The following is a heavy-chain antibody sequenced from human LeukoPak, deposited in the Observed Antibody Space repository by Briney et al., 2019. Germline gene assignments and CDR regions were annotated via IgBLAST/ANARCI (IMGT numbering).Heavy chain of an antibody. V-gene: IGHV4-34*01. CDR1: GGSFSGYY. Sequence: SETLSLTCAVYGGSFSGYYWSWIRQPPGKGLEWIGEINHSGSTNYNPSLKSRVTISVDTSKNQFSLKLSSVTAADTAVYYCARAGVVAATPHYYMDVWGKGTTVTVSS. D-gene: IGHD2-15*01. CDR2: INHSGST. J-gene: IGHJ6*03. CDR3: ARAGVVAATPHYYMDV.